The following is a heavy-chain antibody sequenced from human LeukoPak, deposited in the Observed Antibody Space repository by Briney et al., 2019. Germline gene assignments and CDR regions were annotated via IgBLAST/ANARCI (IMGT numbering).Heavy chain of an antibody. J-gene: IGHJ6*02. CDR3: ARVSRDFCSNYYYYYGMDV. CDR2: IKQDGSEK. Sequence: PGGSLRLSCAASGFTFSSYWMSWVRQAPGKGLEWVANIKQDGSEKYYVDSVKGRFTISRDNAKNSLYLQMNSLRAEDTAVYYCARVSRDFCSNYYYYYGMDVWGQGTTVTVSS. CDR1: GFTFSSYW. V-gene: IGHV3-7*01. D-gene: IGHD4-11*01.